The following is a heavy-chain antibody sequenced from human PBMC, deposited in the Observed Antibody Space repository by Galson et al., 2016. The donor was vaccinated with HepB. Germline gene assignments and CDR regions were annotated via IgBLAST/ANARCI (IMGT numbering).Heavy chain of an antibody. D-gene: IGHD3-9*01. CDR1: GGSISSGGHS. V-gene: IGHV4-30-2*01. CDR3: ARGDWDYDILTGYYQGYYSMDV. J-gene: IGHJ6*02. Sequence: TLSLTCVVSGGSISSGGHSWSWIRQPPGKGLEWIGYIYHTGSTYYNPSLKSRVNISVDRSKKHFSLKLSSVTAADTAVYYCARGDWDYDILTGYYQGYYSMDVWGQGTTVTASS. CDR2: IYHTGST.